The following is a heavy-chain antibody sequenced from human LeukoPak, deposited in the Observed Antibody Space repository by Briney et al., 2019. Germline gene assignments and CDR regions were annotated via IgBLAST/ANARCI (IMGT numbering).Heavy chain of an antibody. CDR2: IRSNGGGT. CDR1: GFTFSSYA. D-gene: IGHD1-26*01. Sequence: GGSLRLSCSASGFTFSSYAMHWVRQAPGKGLEYVSAIRSNGGGTYYADSVKGRFTISRDDSKNTLYLQMNSLRAEDTAVYYCAKDLGRYRNNYFDYWGQGTLVTVSS. J-gene: IGHJ4*02. V-gene: IGHV3-64*04. CDR3: AKDLGRYRNNYFDY.